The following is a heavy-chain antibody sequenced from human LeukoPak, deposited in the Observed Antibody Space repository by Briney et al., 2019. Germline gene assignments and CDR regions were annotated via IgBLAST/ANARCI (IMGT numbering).Heavy chain of an antibody. V-gene: IGHV4-34*01. D-gene: IGHD2-15*01. J-gene: IGHJ4*02. CDR2: INHSGST. Sequence: SETLSLTRAVYGGSFSGYYWRWIRQPPGKGLEWSGEINHSGSTNYNPSLKSRVTISVDTSKNQFSLKLSSVTAADTAVYYCAKPSYCSGGSCYSDYWGQGTLVTVSS. CDR3: AKPSYCSGGSCYSDY. CDR1: GGSFSGYY.